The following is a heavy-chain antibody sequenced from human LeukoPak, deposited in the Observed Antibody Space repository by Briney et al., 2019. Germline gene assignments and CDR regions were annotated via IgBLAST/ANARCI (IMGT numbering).Heavy chain of an antibody. CDR1: GGSISSYY. CDR2: IYYSGST. CDR3: ARDLRGPLGYFDL. D-gene: IGHD3-10*01. Sequence: PSETLSLTCTVSGGSISSYYWSWIRQPPGKGLEWIGYIYYSGSTNYNPSLKSRVTISVDTSKNQFSLKLSSVTAADMAVYYCARDLRGPLGYFDLWGRGTLVTVSS. J-gene: IGHJ2*01. V-gene: IGHV4-59*01.